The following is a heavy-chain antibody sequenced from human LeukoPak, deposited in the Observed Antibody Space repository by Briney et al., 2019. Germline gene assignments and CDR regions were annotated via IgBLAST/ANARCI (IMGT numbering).Heavy chain of an antibody. V-gene: IGHV1-18*01. CDR1: GYTFSNYG. CDR3: ARDLNPDYVWGSYRN. J-gene: IGHJ4*02. D-gene: IGHD3-16*02. Sequence: ASVKVSCKASGYTFSNYGFIWVRQAPGQGLEWMGWISVYNGNTNYAQKLQGRVTMTTDTSTSTAYMELRSLRSDDTAVYYCARDLNPDYVWGSYRNWGQGTLVTVSS. CDR2: ISVYNGNT.